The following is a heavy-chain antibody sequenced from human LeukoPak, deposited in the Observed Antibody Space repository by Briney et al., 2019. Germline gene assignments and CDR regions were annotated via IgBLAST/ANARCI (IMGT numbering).Heavy chain of an antibody. Sequence: SETLSLTCTVSGGSISSSSYYWGWIRQPPGKGLEWIGSIYYSGSTYYNPTLKSRVTISVDTSKNQFSLKLSSVTAADTAVYYCARDTWPSSSGYRNHYFDYWGQGTLVTVSS. D-gene: IGHD3-22*01. V-gene: IGHV4-39*07. J-gene: IGHJ4*02. CDR1: GGSISSSSYY. CDR2: IYYSGST. CDR3: ARDTWPSSSGYRNHYFDY.